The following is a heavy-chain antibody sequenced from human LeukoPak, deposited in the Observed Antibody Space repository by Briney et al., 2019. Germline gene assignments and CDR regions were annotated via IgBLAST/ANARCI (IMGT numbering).Heavy chain of an antibody. D-gene: IGHD2-21*02. Sequence: SETPSLTCTVSGGSISTYYWSWIRQSPGKGLEWIGYIYYSGSANYSPSLKSRVTISVDTSKNQFSLKLSSVTAADTAVYYCARDRLYYFDFWGQGTLVTVSS. V-gene: IGHV4-59*01. CDR3: ARDRLYYFDF. CDR1: GGSISTYY. J-gene: IGHJ4*02. CDR2: IYYSGSA.